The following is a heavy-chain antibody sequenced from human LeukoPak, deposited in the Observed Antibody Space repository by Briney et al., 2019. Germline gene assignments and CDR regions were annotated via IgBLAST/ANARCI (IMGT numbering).Heavy chain of an antibody. CDR3: ARRPITMVRGVIITWFDP. Sequence: ASVKVSCKASGYTFTSYGISWVRQAPGQGLEWMGWISAYNGNTNYAQKLQGRVTMTTDTSTSTAYMELRSLRSDDTAVYYCARRPITMVRGVIITWFDPWAREPWSPSPQ. V-gene: IGHV1-18*01. CDR2: ISAYNGNT. D-gene: IGHD3-10*01. CDR1: GYTFTSYG. J-gene: IGHJ5*02.